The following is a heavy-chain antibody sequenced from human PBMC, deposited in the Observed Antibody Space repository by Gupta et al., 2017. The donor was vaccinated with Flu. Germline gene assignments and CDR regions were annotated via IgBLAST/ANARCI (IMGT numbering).Heavy chain of an antibody. CDR3: ARIGTTARPGN. Sequence: QLQLQESGPGLVKPSETLSLTCAVSGGSISGSSYYWGWIRQPPGKGLEWIGSIHYSGSTYYNPSLKSRVTISVETCKNQFSLKLTSVTAADTAVYFCARIGTTARPGNWGQGTLVTVSS. CDR2: IHYSGST. CDR1: GGSISGSSYY. J-gene: IGHJ4*02. V-gene: IGHV4-39*01. D-gene: IGHD6-6*01.